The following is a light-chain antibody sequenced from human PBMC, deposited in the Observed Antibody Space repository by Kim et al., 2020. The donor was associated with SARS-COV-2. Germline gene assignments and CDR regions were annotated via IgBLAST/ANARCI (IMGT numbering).Light chain of an antibody. J-gene: IGKJ4*01. CDR2: AAS. V-gene: IGKV3-20*01. CDR3: QQYGNSPET. Sequence: SPGERVTLSCRASQSVSSNYLAWYQQKPGQAPRLLIYAASSRATGIPDRFSGSGSGTDFTLSINRLEPEDFAVYYCQQYGNSPETFGGGTKVDIK. CDR1: QSVSSNY.